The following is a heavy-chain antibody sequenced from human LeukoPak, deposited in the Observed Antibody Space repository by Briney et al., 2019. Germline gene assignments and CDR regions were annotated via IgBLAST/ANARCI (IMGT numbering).Heavy chain of an antibody. V-gene: IGHV3-21*01. D-gene: IGHD1-14*01. Sequence: SGGSLRLSCAASGFTFSSCGFNWVRQAPGKGLEWVSSIGPTGADTYYADSVRGRFTISRDNSKNSMYLQMDSLRDEDTAVYYCATETIGRHYDYWGQGTLLTVSS. CDR2: IGPTGADT. J-gene: IGHJ4*02. CDR3: ATETIGRHYDY. CDR1: GFTFSSCG.